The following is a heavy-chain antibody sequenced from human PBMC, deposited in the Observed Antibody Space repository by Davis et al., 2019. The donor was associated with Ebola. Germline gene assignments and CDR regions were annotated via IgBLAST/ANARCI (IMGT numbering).Heavy chain of an antibody. J-gene: IGHJ3*02. CDR3: ATLRRTITGMDDGFDI. Sequence: GESLKISCKDSGFRFSSHWIAWVRQMPGKGLEWMGIIYPGDSDTRYSPSFRGQVAISADKSTKTAFLQWSSLKASDTAMYYCATLRRTITGMDDGFDIWGQGTMVTVSS. D-gene: IGHD1-14*01. V-gene: IGHV5-51*01. CDR1: GFRFSSHW. CDR2: IYPGDSDT.